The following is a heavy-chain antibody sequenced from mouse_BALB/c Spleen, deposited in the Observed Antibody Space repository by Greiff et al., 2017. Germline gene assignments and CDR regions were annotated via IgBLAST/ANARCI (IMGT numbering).Heavy chain of an antibody. CDR2: ISSGGSYT. CDR3: ARRGAP. V-gene: IGHV5-6*01. CDR1: GFTFSSYG. J-gene: IGHJ3*01. Sequence: DVQLVESGGDLVKPGGSLKLSCAASGFTFSSYGMSWVRQTPDKRLEWVATISSGGSYTYYPDSVKGRFTISRDNAKNTLYLQMSSLKSEDTAMYYCARRGAPWGQGTLVTVSA.